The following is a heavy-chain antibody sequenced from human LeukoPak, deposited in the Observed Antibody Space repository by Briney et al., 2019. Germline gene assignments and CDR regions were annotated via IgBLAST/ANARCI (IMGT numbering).Heavy chain of an antibody. J-gene: IGHJ3*01. CDR1: GGSISSYY. Sequence: PSETLSLTCTVSGGSISSYYWSWIRQPPGKGLEWIGYIYYSGSTNYNPSLKSRVTISVDTSKNQFSLKLSSVTAADTAVYYCARKELTGDRDDVFVVWGQGKMVTVSS. D-gene: IGHD7-27*01. V-gene: IGHV4-59*08. CDR3: ARKELTGDRDDVFVV. CDR2: IYYSGST.